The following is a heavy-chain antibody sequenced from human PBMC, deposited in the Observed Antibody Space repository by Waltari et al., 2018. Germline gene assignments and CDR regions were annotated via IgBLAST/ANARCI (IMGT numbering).Heavy chain of an antibody. CDR2: FDPEDVET. V-gene: IGHV1-24*01. CDR1: GYTLTELS. J-gene: IGHJ4*02. Sequence: QVQLVQSGAEVKKPGASVKVSCKVSGYTLTELSMHWVRQAPGKGLEWMGGFDPEDVETIYEQKFQGRVTMTEDTSTDTAYMELSSLRSEDTAVYYCATVYLRGYCSGGSCPPRFDYLGQGTLVTVSS. CDR3: ATVYLRGYCSGGSCPPRFDY. D-gene: IGHD2-15*01.